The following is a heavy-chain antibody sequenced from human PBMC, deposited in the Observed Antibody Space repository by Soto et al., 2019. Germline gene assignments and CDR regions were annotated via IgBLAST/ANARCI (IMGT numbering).Heavy chain of an antibody. CDR2: IKQDGGEK. CDR3: ARDYGGNPGIY. J-gene: IGHJ4*02. Sequence: EVQLVESGGGLVQPGGSLRLSCAASGFTFTNYWMSWVRQAPGQGLEWVANIKQDGGEKYYVDSVKGRFTISRDNAKDSLYLQMNSLRAEDTAVYYCARDYGGNPGIYWGQGTLVTVSS. CDR1: GFTFTNYW. V-gene: IGHV3-7*04. D-gene: IGHD2-15*01.